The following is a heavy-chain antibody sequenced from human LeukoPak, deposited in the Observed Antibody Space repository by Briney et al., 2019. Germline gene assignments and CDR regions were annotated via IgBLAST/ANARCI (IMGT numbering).Heavy chain of an antibody. Sequence: GGSLRLPCAASGFTFSNYAMSWVGQAQGKGLEWVSAITGGGSGIYYADSMKSRFTISRDNSKNTLYLQINSLRAEDTAVYYCAKWGDYDVLTGYYVSDYWGQGTLVTVSS. CDR1: GFTFSNYA. V-gene: IGHV3-23*01. D-gene: IGHD3-9*01. J-gene: IGHJ4*02. CDR3: AKWGDYDVLTGYYVSDY. CDR2: ITGGGSGI.